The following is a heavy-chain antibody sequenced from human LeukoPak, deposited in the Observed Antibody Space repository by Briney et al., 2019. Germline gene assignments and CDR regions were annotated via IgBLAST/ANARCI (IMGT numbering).Heavy chain of an antibody. CDR2: IYSGGST. J-gene: IGHJ4*02. CDR1: GFTVSSNY. D-gene: IGHD5-18*01. CDR3: ATTGYSYGYGFFVY. V-gene: IGHV3-53*01. Sequence: GGSLRLSCAASGFTVSSNYMSWVRQAPGKGLEWVSVIYSGGSTYYADSVKGRFTISRDNSKNTLYLQMNSLRAEDTAVYYCATTGYSYGYGFFVYWGQGTLVTVSS.